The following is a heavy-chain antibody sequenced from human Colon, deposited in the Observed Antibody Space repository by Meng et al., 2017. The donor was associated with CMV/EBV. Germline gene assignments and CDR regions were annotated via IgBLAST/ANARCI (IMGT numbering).Heavy chain of an antibody. V-gene: IGHV3-30*02. J-gene: IGHJ4*02. CDR2: IQYDLSNQ. D-gene: IGHD3-3*01. CDR3: VKDFTISGVVLGIRLDS. CDR1: GFTFNSFG. Sequence: GESLKISRAASGFTFNSFGMHWVRQAPGKGLEWVAFIQYDLSNQYYSDSVKGRFSISRDNSKNTVDLQMNSLRAEDTAVYYCVKDFTISGVVLGIRLDSWGQGTPVTVSS.